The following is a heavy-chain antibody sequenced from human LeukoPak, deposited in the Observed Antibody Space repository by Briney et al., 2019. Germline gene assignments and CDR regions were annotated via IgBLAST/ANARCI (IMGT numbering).Heavy chain of an antibody. Sequence: GASVKVSCKVSGYTFTSHGISWVRQAPGQGLEWMGWISAYNGNTNYAQKLQGRVTMTTDTSTSTAYMELRSLRSDDTAVYYCARVAYPYYYDSSGYYEGGIFDYWGQGTLVTVSS. CDR1: GYTFTSHG. V-gene: IGHV1-18*01. D-gene: IGHD3-22*01. CDR2: ISAYNGNT. J-gene: IGHJ4*02. CDR3: ARVAYPYYYDSSGYYEGGIFDY.